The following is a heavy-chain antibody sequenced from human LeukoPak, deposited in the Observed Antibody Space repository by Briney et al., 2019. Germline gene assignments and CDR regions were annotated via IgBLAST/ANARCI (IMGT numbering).Heavy chain of an antibody. D-gene: IGHD2-2*01. CDR1: GFNFSAFS. Sequence: GGSLRLSCGASGFNFSAFSMSWVRQAPGKGLEWVASISLSGRFIYYADSLKGRFTISRDNAKNSVHLQVNSLGAEDTAVYYCAREMLVIPAAVDYWGQGTLVTVSS. J-gene: IGHJ4*02. CDR3: AREMLVIPAAVDY. V-gene: IGHV3-21*01. CDR2: ISLSGRFI.